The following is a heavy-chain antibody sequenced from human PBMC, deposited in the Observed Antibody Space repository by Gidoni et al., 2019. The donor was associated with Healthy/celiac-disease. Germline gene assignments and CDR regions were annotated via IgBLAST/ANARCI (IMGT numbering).Heavy chain of an antibody. CDR3: AKDPGEWELLRSGFDP. D-gene: IGHD1-26*01. V-gene: IGHV3-23*01. CDR2: ISGSGGST. Sequence: EVQLLESGGGLVQPGGSLRLSCPASGFTFSSYAMSWVRQAPGKGLEWVSAISGSGGSTYYADSVKGRFTISRDNSKNTLYLQMNSLRAEDTAVYYCAKDPGEWELLRSGFDPWGQGTLVTVSS. CDR1: GFTFSSYA. J-gene: IGHJ5*02.